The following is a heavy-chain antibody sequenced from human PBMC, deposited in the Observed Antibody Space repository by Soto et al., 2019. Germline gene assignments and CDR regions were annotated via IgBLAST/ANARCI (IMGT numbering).Heavy chain of an antibody. V-gene: IGHV3-23*01. CDR3: AKHWPVDY. CDR1: GFTFSSYA. CDR2: INTNTGST. J-gene: IGHJ4*02. Sequence: EVQLLESGGGLVQPGGSLRLSCAASGFTFSSYAMSWVRQAPGKGLELVSTINTNTGSTYYADSVKGRFTISSDNSKNTLYLQMNSLRAADTALYYCAKHWPVDYLGQGTLLTVSS. D-gene: IGHD1-1*01.